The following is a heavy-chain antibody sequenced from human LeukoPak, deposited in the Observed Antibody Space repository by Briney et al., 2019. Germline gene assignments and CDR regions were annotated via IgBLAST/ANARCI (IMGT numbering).Heavy chain of an antibody. CDR2: IYPGDSDA. J-gene: IGHJ3*02. CDR1: GYSFTNDW. Sequence: GESLKISCKGSGYSFTNDWIAWVRQMPGQGLERMAIIYPGDSDARYSPSFQGQVTISVDKSISTTYLRWSSLKASDTAMYYCARRGWGFGEPKRDHDTFDIWGQGTMVTVSS. CDR3: ARRGWGFGEPKRDHDTFDI. D-gene: IGHD3-10*01. V-gene: IGHV5-51*01.